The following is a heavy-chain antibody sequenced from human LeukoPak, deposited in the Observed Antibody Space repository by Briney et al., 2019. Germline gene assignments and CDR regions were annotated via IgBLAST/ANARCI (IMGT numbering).Heavy chain of an antibody. CDR1: GFTFSSYA. J-gene: IGHJ4*02. CDR2: ISSSGGTT. D-gene: IGHD4-17*01. CDR3: AKHGEAYGDSKTDY. Sequence: SGGSLRLSCAASGFTFSSYAMSWVRQAPGKGLEWVSVISSSGGTTYHADSVKGRFTISRDNSKNTVYLQMNGLRAEDTAIYYCAKHGEAYGDSKTDYWGQGTLVTVSS. V-gene: IGHV3-23*01.